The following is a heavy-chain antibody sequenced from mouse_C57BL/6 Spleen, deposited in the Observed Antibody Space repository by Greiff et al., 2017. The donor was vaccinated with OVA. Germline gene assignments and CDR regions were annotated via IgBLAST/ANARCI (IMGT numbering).Heavy chain of an antibody. CDR3: AISYDYDGAWFAY. D-gene: IGHD2-4*01. CDR2: IHPNSGST. V-gene: IGHV1-64*01. CDR1: GYTFTSYW. J-gene: IGHJ3*01. Sequence: QVQLQQPGAELVKPGASVTLSCKASGYTFTSYWMHWVKQRPGQGLEWIGVIHPNSGSTNYNEKFKSKATLTVDKSSSAAYMQISSLTSEDSAVYYGAISYDYDGAWFAYWGKGTLVTVAA.